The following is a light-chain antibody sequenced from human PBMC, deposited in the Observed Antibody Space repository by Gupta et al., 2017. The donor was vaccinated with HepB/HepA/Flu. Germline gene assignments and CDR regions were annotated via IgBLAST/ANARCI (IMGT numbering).Light chain of an antibody. CDR3: QQYHNWPPIT. Sequence: EIVMTQSPATLSVSPGERATLSCRASQSVGSTLAWYQQKPGQAPRLLIYDASTRATGVSARFSGGGSGTEFTLTVSSLQSDDSAVYYCQQYHNWPPITFGQGTRLEIK. V-gene: IGKV3-15*01. CDR1: QSVGST. J-gene: IGKJ5*01. CDR2: DAS.